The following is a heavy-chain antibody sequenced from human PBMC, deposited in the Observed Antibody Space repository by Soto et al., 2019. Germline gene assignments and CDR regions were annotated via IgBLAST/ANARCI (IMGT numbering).Heavy chain of an antibody. D-gene: IGHD3-22*01. J-gene: IGHJ4*02. V-gene: IGHV4-31*03. CDR1: GGSISSGGYY. Sequence: QVQLQESGPGLVKPSQTLSLTCTVSGGSISSGGYYWTWLRQHPGKGLEWIGYIYYSGSTYYNPSLKCRVTISVDTSKNQFSLKLSSVTAADTAVYYCARDDSSGYYYGHWGQGTLVTVSS. CDR3: ARDDSSGYYYGH. CDR2: IYYSGST.